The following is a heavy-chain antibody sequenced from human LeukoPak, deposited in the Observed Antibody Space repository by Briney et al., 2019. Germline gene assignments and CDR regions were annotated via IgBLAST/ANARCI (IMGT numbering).Heavy chain of an antibody. J-gene: IGHJ6*02. CDR2: IIPIFGTA. CDR3: ASLSGSYFATPRGSGMDV. V-gene: IGHV1-69*13. Sequence: ASVKVSCKASGGTFSSYAISWMRQAPGQGLEWMGGIIPIFGTANYAQKFQGRVTITADESTSTAYMELSSLRSEDTAAYYCASLSGSYFATPRGSGMDVWGQGTTVTVSS. D-gene: IGHD1-26*01. CDR1: GGTFSSYA.